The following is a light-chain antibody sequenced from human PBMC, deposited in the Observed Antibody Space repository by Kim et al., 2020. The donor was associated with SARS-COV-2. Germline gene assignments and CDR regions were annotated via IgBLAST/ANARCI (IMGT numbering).Light chain of an antibody. CDR2: AAS. CDR3: QQYYSYPWT. V-gene: IGKV1-8*01. J-gene: IGKJ1*01. Sequence: ASPGDRITFTCRASQDISSYLAWYQQKPGKSPKLLIYAASTLQSGVPSRFSGSGSGTDFTLTISCLQSEDFATYYCQQYYSYPWTFGQGTKVDIK. CDR1: QDISSY.